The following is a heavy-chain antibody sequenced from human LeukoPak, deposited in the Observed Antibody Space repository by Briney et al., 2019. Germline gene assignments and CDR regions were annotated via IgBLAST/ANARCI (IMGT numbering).Heavy chain of an antibody. J-gene: IGHJ6*03. V-gene: IGHV1-18*04. CDR3: ARSYSSTWYSYYYYMDV. D-gene: IGHD6-13*01. CDR2: ISGSNGNT. Sequence: ASVKVSCKASRYSFMDYYMHWVRQAPGQGLEWMGWISGSNGNTNYAQKFQGRVTMTTDTSTNTAYMELRSLRSDDTAVYYCARSYSSTWYSYYYYMDVWGKGTTVTVSS. CDR1: RYSFMDYY.